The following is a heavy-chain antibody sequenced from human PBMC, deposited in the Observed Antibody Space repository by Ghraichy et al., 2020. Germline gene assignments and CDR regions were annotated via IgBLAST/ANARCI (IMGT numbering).Heavy chain of an antibody. Sequence: LSLTCAASGFTFSGSAMHWVRQASGKGLEWVGRIRSKANSYATAYAASVKGRFTISRDDSKNTAYLQMNSLKTEDTAVYYCTRRGDYWGQGTLVTVSS. CDR2: IRSKANSYAT. J-gene: IGHJ4*02. CDR3: TRRGDY. CDR1: GFTFSGSA. V-gene: IGHV3-73*01.